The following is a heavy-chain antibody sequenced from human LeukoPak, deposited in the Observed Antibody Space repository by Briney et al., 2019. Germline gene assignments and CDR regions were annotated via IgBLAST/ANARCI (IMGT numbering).Heavy chain of an antibody. CDR2: INRSGGST. V-gene: IGHV1-46*01. Sequence: GASVKVSCKASGYTFSSNYMHWVRQAPGQGLEWMGIINRSGGSTNYAQKFQGRVTMTRDTSTSTVYMELSSLRSEDTAVYYCARGPRITLVRGGQWYYYMDVWGKGTTVTISS. CDR3: ARGPRITLVRGGQWYYYMDV. J-gene: IGHJ6*03. CDR1: GYTFSSNY. D-gene: IGHD3-10*01.